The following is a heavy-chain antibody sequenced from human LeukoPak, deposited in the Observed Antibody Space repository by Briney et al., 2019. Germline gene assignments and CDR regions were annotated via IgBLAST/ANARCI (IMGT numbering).Heavy chain of an antibody. CDR2: ISGSGVST. CDR3: AKDPYCSSVNCYGGGDY. CDR1: GVTFSSHA. D-gene: IGHD2-2*01. Sequence: GGSLRLSCVDSGVTFSSHAMNWVRQAPGEGLEWVSGISGSGVSTYYADSVKGRFTISRDNSKNTLYLQMNSLRAEDTAIYYCAKDPYCSSVNCYGGGDYWGQGTLVTVSS. V-gene: IGHV3-23*01. J-gene: IGHJ4*02.